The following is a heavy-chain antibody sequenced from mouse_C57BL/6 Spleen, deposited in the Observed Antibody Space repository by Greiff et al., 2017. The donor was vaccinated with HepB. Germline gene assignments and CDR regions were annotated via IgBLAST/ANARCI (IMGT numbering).Heavy chain of an antibody. V-gene: IGHV1-82*01. J-gene: IGHJ3*01. CDR3: ARKENYYDYDGGFAD. Sequence: QVQLQQSGPELVKPGASVKISCKASGYAFSSSWMNWVKQRPGKGLEWIGRIYPGDGDTNYNGKFKGKTTLTADKSSSTAYMQLSSLTSEDSAVYCCARKENYYDYDGGFADWGQGTLVTVSA. CDR1: GYAFSSSW. D-gene: IGHD2-4*01. CDR2: IYPGDGDT.